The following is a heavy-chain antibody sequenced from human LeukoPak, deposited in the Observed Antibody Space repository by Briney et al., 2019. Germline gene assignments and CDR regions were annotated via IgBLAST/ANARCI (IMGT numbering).Heavy chain of an antibody. J-gene: IGHJ4*02. D-gene: IGHD6-13*01. Sequence: GGSLRLSCAASGFIFTNYWMSWVRQAPGKGLEWTANIKQDGSEKDYVDSVKGRFTISRDNAKNSVYLQMSSLRVEDTAVYYCARIGYASSSQDYWGQGTLVTVSS. CDR3: ARIGYASSSQDY. V-gene: IGHV3-7*04. CDR2: IKQDGSEK. CDR1: GFIFTNYW.